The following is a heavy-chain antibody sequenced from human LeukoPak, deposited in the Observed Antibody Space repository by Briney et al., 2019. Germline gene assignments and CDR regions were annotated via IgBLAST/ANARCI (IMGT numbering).Heavy chain of an antibody. CDR2: ISSGSSYI. D-gene: IGHD6-19*01. J-gene: IGHJ4*02. CDR3: ARDEVSTIWGYSSGWYHY. V-gene: IGHV3-21*01. CDR1: GFTFSSYS. Sequence: GGSLRLSCAASGFTFSSYSMNWVRQAPGKGLEWVSSISSGSSYIYYADSVKGRFTISRDNAKNSLYLQMNSLRAEDTAVYYCARDEVSTIWGYSSGWYHYWGQGTLVTVSS.